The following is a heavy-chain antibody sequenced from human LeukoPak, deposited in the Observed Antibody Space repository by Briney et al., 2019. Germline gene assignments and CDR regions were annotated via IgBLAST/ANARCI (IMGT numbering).Heavy chain of an antibody. CDR3: TRDHRGRPWEWFDP. D-gene: IGHD1-26*01. J-gene: IGHJ5*02. Sequence: GGSLRLSCATSGFTSSSYWMSWGRQAPGEGEECGSYINQEGSEKNYADSVKGRFTVSRDNAKNSLFLEMHSLRVEDTFMYYCTRDHRGRPWEWFDPWGQGTLVTVSS. CDR2: INQEGSEK. CDR1: GFTSSSYW. V-gene: IGHV3-7*01.